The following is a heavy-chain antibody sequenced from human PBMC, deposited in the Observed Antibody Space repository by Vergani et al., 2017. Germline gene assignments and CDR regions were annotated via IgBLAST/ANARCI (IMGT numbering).Heavy chain of an antibody. V-gene: IGHV1-69*06. Sequence: QVQLVQSGAEVKKPGSSMKVSCKASGGTFSSYAISWVRQAPGQGLEWMGGIIPIFGTANYAQKFQGRVTITADKSTSTAYMELSSLRSEDTAVYYCARDPSNWGPGAFDIWGQGTMVTVSS. J-gene: IGHJ3*02. CDR1: GGTFSSYA. CDR2: IIPIFGTA. D-gene: IGHD7-27*01. CDR3: ARDPSNWGPGAFDI.